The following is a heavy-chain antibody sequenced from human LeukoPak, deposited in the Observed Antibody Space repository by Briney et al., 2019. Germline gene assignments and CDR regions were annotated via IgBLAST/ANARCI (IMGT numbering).Heavy chain of an antibody. D-gene: IGHD5-18*01. CDR3: AKERAYSYGEAYYMGV. CDR2: ISGSGGST. J-gene: IGHJ6*03. Sequence: PGGSLRLSCAASGFTFSSYAMSWVRQAPGKGLEWVSAISGSGGSTYYADSVKGRFTISRDNSKNTLYLQMNSLRAEDTAVYYCAKERAYSYGEAYYMGVWGKGTTVTVSS. V-gene: IGHV3-23*01. CDR1: GFTFSSYA.